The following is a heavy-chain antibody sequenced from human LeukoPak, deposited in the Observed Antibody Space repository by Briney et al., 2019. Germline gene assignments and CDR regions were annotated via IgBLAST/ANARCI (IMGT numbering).Heavy chain of an antibody. CDR3: AKIEGKYQLANIPDS. J-gene: IGHJ4*02. Sequence: PGGSLRLSCVASGFTFSYYVMHWVRQAPGKGLEWVAFIRYDGSNEYYAESVKGRFTISRDNSKNTLYLQMNSLRVEDTAAYYCAKIEGKYQLANIPDSWRQGTLVTVSS. V-gene: IGHV3-30*02. CDR1: GFTFSYYV. D-gene: IGHD2-2*01. CDR2: IRYDGSNE.